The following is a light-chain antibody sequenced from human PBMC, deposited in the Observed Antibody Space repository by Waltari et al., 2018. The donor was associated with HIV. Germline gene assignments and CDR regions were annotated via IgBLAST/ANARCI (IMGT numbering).Light chain of an antibody. CDR2: GNN. V-gene: IGLV1-40*01. Sequence: QSVLTQPPSVSGAPGQRVTISCTGSTSNIGAGYDVHWYQQLPGTAPKLLIYGNNNLPSWVPDRFSGSKSGTSASLAITGLQAEDEADYYCQSYDSSLSGSGVFGGGTKLTVL. J-gene: IGLJ3*02. CDR3: QSYDSSLSGSGV. CDR1: TSNIGAGYD.